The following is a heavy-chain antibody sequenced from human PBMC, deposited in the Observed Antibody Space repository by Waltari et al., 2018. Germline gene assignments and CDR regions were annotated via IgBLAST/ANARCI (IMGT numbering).Heavy chain of an antibody. CDR1: GDSVSSNSAA. D-gene: IGHD6-19*01. J-gene: IGHJ6*03. V-gene: IGHV6-1*01. CDR3: ARDHDIAVAGGEVNYYMDV. CDR2: TYYRSKWYN. Sequence: QVQLQQSGPGLVKPSQTLSLTCAISGDSVSSNSAAWNWIRQSPSRGLGWLGRTYYRSKWYNDYAVSVKSRITINPDTSKNQCSLQLNSVTPEDTAVYNCARDHDIAVAGGEVNYYMDVWGKGTTVTISS.